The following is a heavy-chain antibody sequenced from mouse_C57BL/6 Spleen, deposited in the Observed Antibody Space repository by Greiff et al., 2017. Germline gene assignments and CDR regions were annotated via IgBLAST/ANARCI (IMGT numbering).Heavy chain of an antibody. CDR1: GFTFSSYG. Sequence: EVQVVESGGDLVKPGGSLKLSCAASGFTFSSYGMSWVRQTPDKRLEWVATISSGGSYTYYPDSVKGRFTISRDNAKNTLYLQMSSLKSEDTAMYYCARPLSGNYFDYWGQGTTLTVSS. CDR2: ISSGGSYT. CDR3: ARPLSGNYFDY. J-gene: IGHJ2*01. V-gene: IGHV5-6*01.